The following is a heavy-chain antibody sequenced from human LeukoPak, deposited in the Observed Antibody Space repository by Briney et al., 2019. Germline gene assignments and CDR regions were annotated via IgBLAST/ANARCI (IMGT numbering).Heavy chain of an antibody. CDR2: ISYDGSNK. J-gene: IGHJ4*02. CDR3: ARGGYYSSSSLFVDY. D-gene: IGHD6-6*01. CDR1: GFTFSSYA. V-gene: IGHV3-30-3*01. Sequence: GGSLRLSCAASGFTFSSYAMHWVRQAPGKGLEWVAVISYDGSNKYYADSVKGRFTISRDNSRNTLYLQMNSLRAEDTAVYYCARGGYYSSSSLFVDYWGQGTLVTVSS.